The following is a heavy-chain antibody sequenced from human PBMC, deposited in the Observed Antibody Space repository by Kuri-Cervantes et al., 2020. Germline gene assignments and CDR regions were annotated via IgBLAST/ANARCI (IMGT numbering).Heavy chain of an antibody. CDR3: ARDVSGYCSGGSCYGTEYFQH. Sequence: SETLSLTCAVSGGSISSGGYSWSWIRQPPGKGLEWIGYIYHSGSTYYNPSLKSRVTISVDRSKNQFSLKLSSVTAADTAVYYCARDVSGYCSGGSCYGTEYFQHWGQGTLVTVSS. J-gene: IGHJ1*01. CDR1: GGSISSGGYS. D-gene: IGHD2-15*01. CDR2: IYHSGST. V-gene: IGHV4-30-2*01.